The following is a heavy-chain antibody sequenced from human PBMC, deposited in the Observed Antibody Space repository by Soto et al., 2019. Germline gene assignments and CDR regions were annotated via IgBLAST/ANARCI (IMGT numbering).Heavy chain of an antibody. CDR3: AHSTSTRHYDFWSGPRPDV. Sequence: SGPTLVNPTQTLTLTCTVSGFSLSSSGVGVGWIRQPPGEALEWLILIFWDDDKRYSPSLKSRLTITKDTSKNQVVLTMTNMDPVDTATYYCAHSTSTRHYDFWSGPRPDVWGQGTTVTVSS. CDR1: GFSLSSSGVG. D-gene: IGHD3-3*01. J-gene: IGHJ6*02. CDR2: IFWDDDK. V-gene: IGHV2-5*02.